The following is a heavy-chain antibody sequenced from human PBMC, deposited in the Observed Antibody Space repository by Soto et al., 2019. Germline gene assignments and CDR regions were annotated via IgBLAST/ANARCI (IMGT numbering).Heavy chain of an antibody. CDR3: AMVDNYVTPTPQDV. V-gene: IGHV1-18*01. D-gene: IGHD3-16*01. Sequence: GASVKVSCKASGGTFSTYTMSWVRQAPGQGLEWMGWISPYSGNTHYASKVQGRLTMTTDTSTSTAYMDLGSLTSDDTAVYYCAMVDNYVTPTPQDVWGQGTTVTVSS. CDR1: GGTFSTYT. CDR2: ISPYSGNT. J-gene: IGHJ6*02.